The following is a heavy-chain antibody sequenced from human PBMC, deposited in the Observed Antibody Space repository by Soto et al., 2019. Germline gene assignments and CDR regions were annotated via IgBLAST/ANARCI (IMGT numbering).Heavy chain of an antibody. J-gene: IGHJ6*02. CDR1: GGSARSGSYY. V-gene: IGHV4-61*03. Sequence: SETPSPPCPVSGGSARSGSYYWSWIPQPPGEGLEWIGYIFHTGSTNYNPSLKSRVTISVDTSQNHFSLGLSSVTAADTAVYYCASTLAAAGTNYYYYGLDVWGQGTTVTVSS. CDR3: ASTLAAAGTNYYYYGLDV. CDR2: IFHTGST. D-gene: IGHD6-13*01.